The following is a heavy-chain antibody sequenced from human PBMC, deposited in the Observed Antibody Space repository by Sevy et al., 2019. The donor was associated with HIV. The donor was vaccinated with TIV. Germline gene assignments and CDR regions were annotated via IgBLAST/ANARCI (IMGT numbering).Heavy chain of an antibody. V-gene: IGHV3-23*01. J-gene: IGHJ4*02. CDR1: GFTFNTFA. CDR3: AIDRDGYLVFLLDY. Sequence: GGSLRLSCAASGFTFNTFAMSWVRQAPGKGLEWVSGISGSGGSRYYADSVKGRFRISRDNSKNTLYLQMNGLRAEDTAIYYCAIDRDGYLVFLLDYWGRGTLVTVSS. D-gene: IGHD5-18*01. CDR2: ISGSGGSR.